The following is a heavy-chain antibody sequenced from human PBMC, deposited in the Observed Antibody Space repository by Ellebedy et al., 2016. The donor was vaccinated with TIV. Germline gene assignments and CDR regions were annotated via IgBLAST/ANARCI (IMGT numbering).Heavy chain of an antibody. CDR2: IDWDDDK. Sequence: SGPTLVKPTQTLTLTCTYSGFSLSTSAMCVNWIRQPPGEALDWLARIDWDDDKFYNTSLRTRLTVSKDSSKNQVVLTMTNMDPVDTATYYCAGGRSSGWAFDYWGLGALVTVSS. V-gene: IGHV2-70*17. D-gene: IGHD6-19*01. CDR1: GFSLSTSAMC. CDR3: AGGRSSGWAFDY. J-gene: IGHJ4*01.